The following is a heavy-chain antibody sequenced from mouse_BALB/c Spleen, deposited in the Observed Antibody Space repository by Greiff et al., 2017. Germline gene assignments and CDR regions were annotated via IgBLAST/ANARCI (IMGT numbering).Heavy chain of an antibody. CDR2: ILPGSGST. V-gene: IGHV1-9*01. Sequence: VQLQQSGAELMKPGASVKISCKATGYTFSSYWIEWVKQRPGHGLEWIGEILPGSGSTNYNEKFKGKATFTADTSSNTAYMQLSSLTSEDSAVYYCARRDYYGSSAYWGQGTLVTVSA. D-gene: IGHD1-1*01. CDR1: GYTFSSYW. J-gene: IGHJ3*01. CDR3: ARRDYYGSSAY.